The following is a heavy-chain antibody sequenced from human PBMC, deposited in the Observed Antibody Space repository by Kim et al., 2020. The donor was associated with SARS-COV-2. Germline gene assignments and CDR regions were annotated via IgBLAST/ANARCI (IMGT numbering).Heavy chain of an antibody. CDR3: ARENWGNYAY. D-gene: IGHD7-27*01. J-gene: IGHJ4*02. V-gene: IGHV3-33*08. CDR1: GFTFNNYG. Sequence: GGSLRLSCAASGFTFNNYGMHWVRQTPAKGLEWVAVISYDGSNEYYADSVKGRFTISRDNSKNTQYLQMNSLEAEDTAVYYCARENWGNYAYWGQETLVTVSS. CDR2: ISYDGSNE.